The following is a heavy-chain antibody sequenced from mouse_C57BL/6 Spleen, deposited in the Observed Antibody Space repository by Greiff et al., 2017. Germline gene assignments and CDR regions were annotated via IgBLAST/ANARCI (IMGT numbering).Heavy chain of an antibody. CDR2: IYPGGGYT. Sequence: QVQLQQSGAELVRPGTSVKMSCKASGYTFTNYWIGWAKQRPGHGLEWIGDIYPGGGYTNYNEKFKGKATLTADKSSSTAYMQFSSLTSEDSAIYYCARRRLRRGDYYAMDYWGQGTSVTVSS. D-gene: IGHD2-4*01. J-gene: IGHJ4*01. CDR1: GYTFTNYW. V-gene: IGHV1-63*01. CDR3: ARRRLRRGDYYAMDY.